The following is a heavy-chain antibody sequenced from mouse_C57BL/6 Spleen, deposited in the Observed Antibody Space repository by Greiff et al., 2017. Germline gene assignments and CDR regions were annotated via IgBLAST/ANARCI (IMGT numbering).Heavy chain of an antibody. CDR1: GYTFTSYW. J-gene: IGHJ3*01. D-gene: IGHD1-1*01. CDR2: IYPGSGST. Sequence: QVQLQQPGAELVKPGASVKMSCKASGYTFTSYWITWVKQRPGQGLEWIGDIYPGSGSTNYNEKFKSKATLTVDTSSSTAYMQLSSLTSEDSAVYYCARYGITTGWFAYWGQGTLVTVSA. CDR3: ARYGITTGWFAY. V-gene: IGHV1-55*01.